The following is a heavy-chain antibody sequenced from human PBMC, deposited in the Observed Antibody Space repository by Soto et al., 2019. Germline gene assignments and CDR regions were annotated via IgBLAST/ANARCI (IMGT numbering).Heavy chain of an antibody. V-gene: IGHV1-18*01. CDR1: GYTFTSYG. D-gene: IGHD3-3*01. J-gene: IGHJ4*02. CDR2: ISAYNGNT. Sequence: ASVKVSCKASGYTFTSYGISWVRQAPGQGLEWMGWISAYNGNTNYAQKLQGRVTMTTDTSTSTAYMELRSLRSDDTAVYYCASGKRDYDFWSGYSTAFDYWGQGTLVTVSS. CDR3: ASGKRDYDFWSGYSTAFDY.